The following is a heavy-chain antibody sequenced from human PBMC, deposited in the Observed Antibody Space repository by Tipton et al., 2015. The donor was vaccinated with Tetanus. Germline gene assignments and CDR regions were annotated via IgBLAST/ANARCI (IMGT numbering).Heavy chain of an antibody. J-gene: IGHJ4*02. V-gene: IGHV4-34*01. Sequence: TLSLTCAVYGGSFSGYYWSWIRQPPGKGLEWIGEINHSGSTNYNPSLKSRVTISVDTSKNQFSLKLSSVTAADTAVYYCARGRNYYGSGSYEFYYWGQGTLVTVSS. CDR3: ARGRNYYGSGSYEFYY. CDR2: INHSGST. CDR1: GGSFSGYY. D-gene: IGHD3-10*01.